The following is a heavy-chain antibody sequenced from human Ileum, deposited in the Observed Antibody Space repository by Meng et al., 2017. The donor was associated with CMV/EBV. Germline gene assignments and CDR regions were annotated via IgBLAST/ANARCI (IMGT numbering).Heavy chain of an antibody. CDR1: GLTFSHYW. D-gene: IGHD3-16*01. Sequence: GESLKISCTASGLTFSHYWMTWVRQVPGKGLEWMANIKEDGSQTVYVDSVKGRFTISRDNAKTSLYLQMDSLRAEDTAVYYCVRDEWGDSWGQGTLVTVSS. J-gene: IGHJ5*01. CDR2: IKEDGSQT. CDR3: VRDEWGDS. V-gene: IGHV3-7*01.